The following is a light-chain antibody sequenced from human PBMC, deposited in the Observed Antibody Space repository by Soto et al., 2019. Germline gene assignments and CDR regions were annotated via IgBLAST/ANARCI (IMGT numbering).Light chain of an antibody. CDR3: CSYAGSRAPYL. Sequence: QSALTQPASVSGSPGQSITVSCFGTSSDIEKYNLVSWYQQYPGKVPKLLISEVSKRPSGVSDRFSGSKSGNMASLTISGLQAEDEADYYCCSYAGSRAPYLFGTGTKVNVL. CDR1: SSDIEKYNL. V-gene: IGLV2-23*02. J-gene: IGLJ1*01. CDR2: EVS.